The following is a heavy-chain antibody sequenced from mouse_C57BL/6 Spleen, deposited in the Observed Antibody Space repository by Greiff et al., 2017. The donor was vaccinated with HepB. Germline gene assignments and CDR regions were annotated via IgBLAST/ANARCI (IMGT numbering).Heavy chain of an antibody. CDR2: IHPNSGST. CDR1: GYTFTSYW. V-gene: IGHV1-64*01. Sequence: VQLQQSGAELVKPGASVKLSCKASGYTFTSYWMHWVKQRPGQGLEWIGMIHPNSGSTNYNEKFKSKATLTVDKSSSTAYMQLSSLTSEDSAVYYCARFYDYDEGYYAMDYWGQGTSVTVSS. CDR3: ARFYDYDEGYYAMDY. D-gene: IGHD2-4*01. J-gene: IGHJ4*01.